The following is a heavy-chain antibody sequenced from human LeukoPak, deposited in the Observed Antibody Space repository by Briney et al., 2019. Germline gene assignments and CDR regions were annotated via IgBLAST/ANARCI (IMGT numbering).Heavy chain of an antibody. CDR1: GFTFSSCS. V-gene: IGHV3-21*01. J-gene: IGHJ4*02. CDR2: ISSSSSYI. CDR3: ASPYYDFWSGYYPLSY. Sequence: GGSLRLSCAASGFTFSSCSMNWVRQAPGKGLEWVSSISSSSSYIYYADSVKGRFTISRDNAKNSLYLQMNSLRAEDTAVYYCASPYYDFWSGYYPLSYWGQGTLVTVSS. D-gene: IGHD3-3*01.